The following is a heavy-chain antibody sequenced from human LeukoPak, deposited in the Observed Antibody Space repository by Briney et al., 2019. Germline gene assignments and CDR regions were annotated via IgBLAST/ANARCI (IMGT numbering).Heavy chain of an antibody. Sequence: GGSLRLSCAASGFTFSSYWMSWVRQAPGKGLEWVANIRQGGSTMSYVDSVRGRFTISRDNAKNSLYLQMSSLGADDTAVYYCVRDRGFGANDYWGQGTLVTVSS. CDR3: VRDRGFGANDY. V-gene: IGHV3-7*01. CDR2: IRQGGSTM. D-gene: IGHD3-10*01. J-gene: IGHJ4*02. CDR1: GFTFSSYW.